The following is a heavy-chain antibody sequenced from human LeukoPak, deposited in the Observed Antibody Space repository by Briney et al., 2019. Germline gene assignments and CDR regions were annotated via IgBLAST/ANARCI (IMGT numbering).Heavy chain of an antibody. CDR3: ARMALQFAYDY. CDR1: GYSISSGYY. D-gene: IGHD5-24*01. CDR2: IYYGGST. J-gene: IGHJ4*02. V-gene: IGHV4-61*01. Sequence: PSETLSLTCTVSGYSISSGYYWGWIRQPPGKGLEWIGYIYYGGSTNYNPSLKSRVTISVDTSKNQFSLKLSSVTAADTAVYYCARMALQFAYDYWGQGTLVTVSS.